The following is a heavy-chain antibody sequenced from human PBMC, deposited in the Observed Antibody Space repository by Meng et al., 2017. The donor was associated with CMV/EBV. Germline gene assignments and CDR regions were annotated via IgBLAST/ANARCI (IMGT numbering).Heavy chain of an antibody. CDR3: AGGGNWFDP. CDR1: GGSFSGYY. J-gene: IGHJ5*02. V-gene: IGHV4-34*01. CDR2: INHSGST. Sequence: LQLWGAGLLKPSGTLSLTRAVSGGSFSGYYWSWIRQPPGKGLEWIGEINHSGSTNYNPSLKSRVTISVDTSKNQFSLKLSSVTAADTAVYYCAGGGNWFDPWGQGTLVTVSS.